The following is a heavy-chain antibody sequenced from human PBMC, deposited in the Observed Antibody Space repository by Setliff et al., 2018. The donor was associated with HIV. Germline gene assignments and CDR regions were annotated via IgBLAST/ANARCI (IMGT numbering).Heavy chain of an antibody. J-gene: IGHJ4*02. D-gene: IGHD3-10*01. CDR1: GFTFSTYA. Sequence: GGSLRLSCAASGFTFSTYAMSWVRQAPGKGLEWVSALSGAGGSTYYADSVKGRFTISRDNYKNTLYLQMNSLRAEDTAVYYCAKAVGLQWFGGYFDHWGQGTQVTVSS. CDR3: AKAVGLQWFGGYFDH. V-gene: IGHV3-23*01. CDR2: LSGAGGST.